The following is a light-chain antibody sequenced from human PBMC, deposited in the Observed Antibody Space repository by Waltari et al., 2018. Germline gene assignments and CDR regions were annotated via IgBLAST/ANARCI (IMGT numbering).Light chain of an antibody. Sequence: YVLTQAPPVSVAPGQTARVTCGGYNIGTNSFHWYQQKPGQAPALVLSYNSDRPSGIPERFSGSNSENTATLTISRVEAGDEADYYCQVWVSGQEVFGGGTKLTVL. V-gene: IGLV3-21*04. CDR3: QVWVSGQEV. CDR2: YNS. CDR1: NIGTNS. J-gene: IGLJ3*02.